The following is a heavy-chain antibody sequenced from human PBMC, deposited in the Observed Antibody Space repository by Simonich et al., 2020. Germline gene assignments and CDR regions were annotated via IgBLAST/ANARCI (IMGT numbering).Heavy chain of an antibody. J-gene: IGHJ3*02. V-gene: IGHV1-18*01. D-gene: IGHD1-1*01. CDR2: ITDYKGNT. CDR1: GYTFTSYG. CDR3: ARSTTGTTAFDI. Sequence: VQLVQSGDEVKKPGASVKVSCKDSGYTFTSYGISWVRQTPGQGLGWMGLITDYKGNTNYAQKLQGRVTMTTDTSTSTAYMELRSLRSDDTAVYYCARSTTGTTAFDIWGQGTMVTVSS.